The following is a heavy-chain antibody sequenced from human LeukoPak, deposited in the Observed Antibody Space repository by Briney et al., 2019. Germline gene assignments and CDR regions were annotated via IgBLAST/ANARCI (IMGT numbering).Heavy chain of an antibody. CDR1: GFTFSSYS. D-gene: IGHD1-26*01. V-gene: IGHV3-21*01. J-gene: IGHJ3*02. CDR2: ISSSSSYI. Sequence: GGSLRLSCAASGFTFSSYSMNWVRQAPGKGLEWVSSISSSSSYIYYADSVKGRFTISRDNAKNSLYLQMNSLRAEDTAVYYCARGEAATGAFDIWGQGTMVTVSS. CDR3: ARGEAATGAFDI.